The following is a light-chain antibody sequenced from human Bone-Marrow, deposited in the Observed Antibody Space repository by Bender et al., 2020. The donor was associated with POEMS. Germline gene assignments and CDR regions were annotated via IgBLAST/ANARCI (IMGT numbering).Light chain of an antibody. V-gene: IGLV2-14*03. Sequence: QSALTQPASVSASPGQSITISCTGTDSDVGMFNLVSWYQQHPGKVPKLVIYDVTDRPSGVSSRFSGSKSGNMASLTISGLQAEDEADYYCASYAGNSVLGVFGTGTKVTVL. CDR3: ASYAGNSVLGV. J-gene: IGLJ1*01. CDR2: DVT. CDR1: DSDVGMFNL.